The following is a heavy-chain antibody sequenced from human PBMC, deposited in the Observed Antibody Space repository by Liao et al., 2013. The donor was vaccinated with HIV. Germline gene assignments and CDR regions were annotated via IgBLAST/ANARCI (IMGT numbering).Heavy chain of an antibody. CDR2: INHSGST. CDR1: GGSFSGYY. Sequence: QVQLQQWGAGLLKPSETLSLTCAVYGGSFSGYYWSWIRQPPGKGLEWIGEINHSGSTNYNPSLKSRVTISVDTSKNQFSLKLSSVTAADTAVYYCARGWGFGEPIHYWGQGTLVTVSS. CDR3: ARGWGFGEPIHY. V-gene: IGHV4-34*01. J-gene: IGHJ4*02. D-gene: IGHD3-10*01.